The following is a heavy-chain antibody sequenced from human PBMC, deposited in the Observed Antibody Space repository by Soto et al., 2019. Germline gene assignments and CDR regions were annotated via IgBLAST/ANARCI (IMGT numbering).Heavy chain of an antibody. V-gene: IGHV1-69*13. CDR1: GGTFSSYA. CDR3: ARGLGDYYYYYGMDV. D-gene: IGHD4-17*01. Sequence: ASVKVSCKASGGTFSSYAISWVRQAPGQGLEWMGGIIPIFGTANYAQKFQGRVTITADESTSTAYMELSSLRSEDTAVYYCARGLGDYYYYYGMDVWGQGTTVTVSS. CDR2: IIPIFGTA. J-gene: IGHJ6*02.